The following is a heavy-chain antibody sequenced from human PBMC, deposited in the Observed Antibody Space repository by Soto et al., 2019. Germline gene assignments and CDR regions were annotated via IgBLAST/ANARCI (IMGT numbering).Heavy chain of an antibody. V-gene: IGHV3-30*18. CDR2: ISYDGSNK. CDR3: AKDIGGYDTGFDY. J-gene: IGHJ4*02. D-gene: IGHD5-12*01. CDR1: GFTFSSYG. Sequence: QVQLVESGGGVVQPGRSLRLSCAASGFTFSSYGMHWVRQAPGQGLEWVAVISYDGSNKYYADSVKGRFTISRDNSKNTLYLQMNSLRAEDTAVYYCAKDIGGYDTGFDYWGQGTLVTVSS.